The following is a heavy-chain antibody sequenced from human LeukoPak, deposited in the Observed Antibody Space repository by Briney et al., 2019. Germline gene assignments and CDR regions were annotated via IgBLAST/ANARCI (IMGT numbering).Heavy chain of an antibody. Sequence: WGSLRLSCVASGFTFSSYGIHWVRQAPGKGLEWVAFIGYDGSNKYYRDSVKGRFTISRDNSKNTLYLQMNSLRAEDTAVYYCAKDGYNYYIDYWGQGTLVTVSS. J-gene: IGHJ4*02. CDR2: IGYDGSNK. CDR1: GFTFSSYG. D-gene: IGHD5-24*01. V-gene: IGHV3-30*02. CDR3: AKDGYNYYIDY.